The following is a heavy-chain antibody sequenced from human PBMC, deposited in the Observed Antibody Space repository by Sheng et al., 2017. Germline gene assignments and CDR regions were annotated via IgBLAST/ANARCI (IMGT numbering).Heavy chain of an antibody. D-gene: IGHD2-15*01. CDR2: IIPIFGTA. CDR1: GGTFSSYA. V-gene: IGHV1-69*05. Sequence: QVQLVQSGAEVKKPGSSVKVSCKASGGTFSSYAISWVRQAPGQGLEWMGGIIPIFGTANYAQKFQGRVTITTDESTSTAYMELSSLRSEDTAVYYCASRYCSGGSCDDHYYYMDVWGKGTTVTVSS. CDR3: ASRYCSGGSCDDHYYYMDV. J-gene: IGHJ6*03.